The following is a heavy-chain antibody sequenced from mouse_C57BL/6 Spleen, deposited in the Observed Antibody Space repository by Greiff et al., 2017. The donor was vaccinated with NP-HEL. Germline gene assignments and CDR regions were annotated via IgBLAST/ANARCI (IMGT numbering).Heavy chain of an antibody. J-gene: IGHJ2*01. CDR1: GYAFRSSW. CDR3: ATYEGDY. D-gene: IGHD2-12*01. V-gene: IGHV1-82*01. Sequence: QVQLQQSGPELVKPGDSVKISCKASGYAFRSSWMNWVKQRPGKGLEWIGRIYPGDGGTNYTGTFKGKATLTADKSSSTAYMQHSSLTTKESAVYFCATYEGDYWGQGTTLTVSS. CDR2: IYPGDGGT.